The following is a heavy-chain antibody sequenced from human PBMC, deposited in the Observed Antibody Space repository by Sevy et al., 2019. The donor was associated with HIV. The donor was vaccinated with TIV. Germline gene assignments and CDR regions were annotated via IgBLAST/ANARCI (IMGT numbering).Heavy chain of an antibody. CDR3: ARDFTIFGVVSGIDY. J-gene: IGHJ4*02. D-gene: IGHD3-3*01. CDR2: ISDDSRYI. V-gene: IGHV3-21*04. Sequence: GGSLRLSCGGSGFNISSASMNWVRQAPGRGLEWLSSISDDSRYIYYSDSVKGRFTISRANAKNLLYLQMNNLRVEDTAIYYCARDFTIFGVVSGIDYWGQGNLVTVSS. CDR1: GFNISSAS.